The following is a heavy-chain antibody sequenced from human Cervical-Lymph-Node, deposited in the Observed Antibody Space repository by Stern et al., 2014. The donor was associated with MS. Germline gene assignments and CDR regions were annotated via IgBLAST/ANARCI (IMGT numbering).Heavy chain of an antibody. CDR3: ARPKPSSGDFWSGFDY. CDR1: GYRFTSYW. CDR2: LHPIDSDT. D-gene: IGHD6-19*01. Sequence: VQLVQSGAEVKKPGESLRISCKASGYRFTSYWIGWVRQMPGKGLEWLGILHPIDSDTRYSPSFQDQGTISASSTSNTDYLQWNSLKAAGTAMYFCARPKPSSGDFWSGFDYWGQGTPVTVSS. J-gene: IGHJ4*02. V-gene: IGHV5-51*01.